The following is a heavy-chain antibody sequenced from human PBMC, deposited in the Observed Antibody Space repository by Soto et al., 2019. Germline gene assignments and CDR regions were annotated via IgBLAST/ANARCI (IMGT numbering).Heavy chain of an antibody. D-gene: IGHD3-22*01. J-gene: IGHJ4*02. Sequence: QVQLVQSGAEVQKPGASVKVSCKASGYTFTSYDINCVRQATGQGLDWMGWMNPNSGNTGYAQQYQGRVTMTRSTSISTADMALSRLRSEDTAVYYCARGGYYYDSSAYYRPFDYWGQGPLVTVSS. CDR3: ARGGYYYDSSAYYRPFDY. CDR2: MNPNSGNT. V-gene: IGHV1-8*01. CDR1: GYTFTSYD.